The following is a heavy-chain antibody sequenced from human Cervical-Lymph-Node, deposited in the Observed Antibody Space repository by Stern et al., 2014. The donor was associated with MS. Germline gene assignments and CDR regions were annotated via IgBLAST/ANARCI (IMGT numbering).Heavy chain of an antibody. V-gene: IGHV1-8*01. CDR2: MNPDSGNT. D-gene: IGHD1-1*01. J-gene: IGHJ5*02. CDR3: ARSPLGTQTGWFDP. Sequence: QVQLVQSGAEVKKPGASVKVSCKASGYTFTSYDINWVRQATGKGLEWMGWMNPDSGNTGYAQKFQGRVTMTRNTSIITAYMELSSLRSEDTAVYYCARSPLGTQTGWFDPWGQGTLVTVSS. CDR1: GYTFTSYD.